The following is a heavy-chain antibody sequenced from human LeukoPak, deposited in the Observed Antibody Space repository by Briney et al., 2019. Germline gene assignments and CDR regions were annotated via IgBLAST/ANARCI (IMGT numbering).Heavy chain of an antibody. V-gene: IGHV4-59*01. J-gene: IGHJ4*02. D-gene: IGHD4-11*01. Sequence: PSETLSLTCTVSGGSISSYYWSCIRQPPGKGLEWIGYIYYSASTNYNPSLKSRVTISVDTSKNQFSLKLSSVTAADTAVYYCARGGNNYPPLMHWGQGTLVTVSS. CDR3: ARGGNNYPPLMH. CDR2: IYYSAST. CDR1: GGSISSYY.